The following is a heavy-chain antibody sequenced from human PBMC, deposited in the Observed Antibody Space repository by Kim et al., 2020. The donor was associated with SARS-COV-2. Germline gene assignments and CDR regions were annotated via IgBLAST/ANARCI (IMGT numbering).Heavy chain of an antibody. D-gene: IGHD2-2*01. Sequence: SETLSLTCTVSGGSISNYYWSWIRQPPGKGLEWIGYIYYSGITSYNPSLESRVTMSVDTSQNQFSLKLTSVSAADTAVYFCARENTDYCTSATCLIRFAYWGQGTLVTVSS. V-gene: IGHV4-59*01. J-gene: IGHJ4*02. CDR3: ARENTDYCTSATCLIRFAY. CDR1: GGSISNYY. CDR2: IYYSGIT.